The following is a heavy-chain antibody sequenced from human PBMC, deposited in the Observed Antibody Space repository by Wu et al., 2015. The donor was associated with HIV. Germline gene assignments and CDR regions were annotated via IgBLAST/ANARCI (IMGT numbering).Heavy chain of an antibody. CDR3: VRDTRLSGTKAFYYQMDV. V-gene: IGHV1-18*01. CDR2: INTYKGNT. J-gene: IGHJ6*03. Sequence: QVQLVQSGAEVKKPGASVKVSCKASGYSFSNFGISWVRQAPGQGLEWMGWINTYKGNTNYEQKFQGRVTMTIDTSAGTAHMELRGLTSDDTAVYYCVRDTRLSGTKAFYYQMDVWGKGTTVIVSS. CDR1: GYSFSNFG. D-gene: IGHD3-10*01.